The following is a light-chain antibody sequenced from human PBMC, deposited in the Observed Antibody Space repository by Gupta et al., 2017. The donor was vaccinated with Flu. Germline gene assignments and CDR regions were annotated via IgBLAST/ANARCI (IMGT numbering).Light chain of an antibody. Sequence: PATLSLSPGERATLSGRASQSINFYLASFQQKPGRAPRLLIYDVSNRATGIPARFSGSGSGTDFTLTISSLEPEDFAVDDCQQRSDWPLTFGGGTKVEIK. CDR3: QQRSDWPLT. CDR1: QSINFY. V-gene: IGKV3-11*01. CDR2: DVS. J-gene: IGKJ4*01.